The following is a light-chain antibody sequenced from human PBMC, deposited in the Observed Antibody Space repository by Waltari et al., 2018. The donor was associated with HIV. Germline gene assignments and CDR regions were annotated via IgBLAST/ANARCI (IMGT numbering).Light chain of an antibody. CDR1: SSNIGAGYD. V-gene: IGLV1-40*01. CDR3: QSFDSSLTTSGVI. Sequence: QSVLTQPPSVSGAPGQRVTISCTGSSSNIGAGYDVHWYQQLPGTAPKPPIYANINRPSGVPYRFSGSKSGSSASRAITGLQAEDEAHYYCQSFDSSLTTSGVIFGGGTKLTVL. CDR2: ANI. J-gene: IGLJ2*01.